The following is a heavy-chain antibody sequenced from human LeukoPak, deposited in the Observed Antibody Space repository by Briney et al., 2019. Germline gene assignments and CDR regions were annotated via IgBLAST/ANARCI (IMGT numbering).Heavy chain of an antibody. CDR1: GFTFSGFE. D-gene: IGHD2-2*02. CDR2: SSSSGSTI. CDR3: ARDPGHCSSTSCYKFFDY. V-gene: IGHV3-48*03. J-gene: IGHJ4*02. Sequence: GGSLRLSCAASGFTFSGFEMNWVHQAPGKGLEWVSYSSSSGSTIYYADSVKGRFTVSRDNAKNSLYLQMNSLRAEDTAVYYCARDPGHCSSTSCYKFFDYWGQGTLVTVSS.